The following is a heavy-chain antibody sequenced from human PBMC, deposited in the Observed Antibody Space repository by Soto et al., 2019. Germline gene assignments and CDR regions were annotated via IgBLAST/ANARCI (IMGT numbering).Heavy chain of an antibody. CDR3: ARGRYSSGWFDY. J-gene: IGHJ4*02. CDR1: GDSISSGYY. V-gene: IGHV4-38-2*01. D-gene: IGHD6-19*01. CDR2: IYHSGTT. Sequence: LSLTCAVSGDSISSGYYWAWIRQPPGKGLEWIGSIYHSGTTYYNPSLESRVTISVDTSKNQFSLKLSSVTAADTAVYYCARGRYSSGWFDYWGQGTLVTVSS.